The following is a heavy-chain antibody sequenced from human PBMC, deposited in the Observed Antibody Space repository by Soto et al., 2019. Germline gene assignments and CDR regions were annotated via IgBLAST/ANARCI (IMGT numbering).Heavy chain of an antibody. CDR1: GGSISSGGYS. J-gene: IGHJ5*02. Sequence: QLQLQESGSGLVKPSQTLSLTCAVSGGSISSGGYSWSWIRQPPGKGLEWIGYIYHSGSTYYNPPLKSRVTISVDRSKNQFSLKLSSVTAADTAVYYCARVRKMFGVAQPARGWFDPWGQGTLVTVSS. CDR3: ARVRKMFGVAQPARGWFDP. D-gene: IGHD3-3*01. V-gene: IGHV4-30-2*01. CDR2: IYHSGST.